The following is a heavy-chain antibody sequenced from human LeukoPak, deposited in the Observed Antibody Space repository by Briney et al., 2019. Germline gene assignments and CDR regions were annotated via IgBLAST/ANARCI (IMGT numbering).Heavy chain of an antibody. V-gene: IGHV3-7*04. D-gene: IGHD3-3*01. J-gene: IGHJ4*02. CDR3: ARGRYYDFWSGKSGGYYFDY. Sequence: GGSLRPSCAASGFTFSSYWMSWVRQAPGKGLEWVANIKQDGSEKYYVDSVKGRFTISRDNAKNSLYLQMNSLRAEDTAVYYCARGRYYDFWSGKSGGYYFDYWGQGTLVTVSS. CDR2: IKQDGSEK. CDR1: GFTFSSYW.